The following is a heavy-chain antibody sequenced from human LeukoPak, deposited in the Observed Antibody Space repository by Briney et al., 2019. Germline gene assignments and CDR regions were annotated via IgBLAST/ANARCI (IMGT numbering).Heavy chain of an antibody. Sequence: GGSLRLSCAASGFTFSSYGMHWVRQAPGKGLEWVAIISYDGSHKYYVDSVKGRFSISRDNSRNTLYLQMNSLRAEDTAVYYCAKDPHPYTSGPGYGGQGTLVTVSS. J-gene: IGHJ4*02. CDR1: GFTFSSYG. CDR2: ISYDGSHK. D-gene: IGHD6-19*01. CDR3: AKDPHPYTSGPGY. V-gene: IGHV3-30*18.